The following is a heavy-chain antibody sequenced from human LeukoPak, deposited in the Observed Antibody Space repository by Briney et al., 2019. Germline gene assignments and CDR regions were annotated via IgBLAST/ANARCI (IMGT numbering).Heavy chain of an antibody. CDR1: GYTFTSYA. J-gene: IGHJ6*02. Sequence: ASVKVSCKASGYTFTSYAMHWVRQAPGQRLEWMGWINVGNGNTKYSQKFQGRVTITRDTPASTAYMELSSLRSEDTAVYYCASSSSSAHFYGMDVWGQGTTVTVSS. CDR2: INVGNGNT. D-gene: IGHD6-6*01. CDR3: ASSSSSAHFYGMDV. V-gene: IGHV1-3*01.